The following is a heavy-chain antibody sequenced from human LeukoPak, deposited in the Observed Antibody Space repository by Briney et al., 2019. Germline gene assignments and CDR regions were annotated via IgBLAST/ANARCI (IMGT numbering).Heavy chain of an antibody. V-gene: IGHV3-30*03. Sequence: AGGSLRLSCAASGFTFSSYGMHWVRQAPGKGLEWVAVISYDGSNKYYADSVKGRFTISRDNSKNTLYLQMNSLRAEDTAVYYCARGSYSSSWYGSEYFQHWGQGTLVTVSS. CDR3: ARGSYSSSWYGSEYFQH. CDR1: GFTFSSYG. J-gene: IGHJ1*01. D-gene: IGHD6-13*01. CDR2: ISYDGSNK.